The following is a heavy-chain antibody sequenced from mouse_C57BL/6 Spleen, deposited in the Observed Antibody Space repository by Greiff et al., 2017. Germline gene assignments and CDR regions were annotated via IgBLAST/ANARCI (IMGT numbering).Heavy chain of an antibody. D-gene: IGHD1-1*01. CDR1: GYTFTSYT. CDR3: ERWDYAYAMDY. Sequence: QVQLQQSGAELARPGASVKMSCKASGYTFTSYTMHWVKQRPGPGLEWIGYINPSSGYTKYNQKFKDKATLTADKAASTAYMQLSSLTSEYAAVYSCERWDYAYAMDYWGQGTSVTVSS. J-gene: IGHJ4*01. CDR2: INPSSGYT. V-gene: IGHV1-4*01.